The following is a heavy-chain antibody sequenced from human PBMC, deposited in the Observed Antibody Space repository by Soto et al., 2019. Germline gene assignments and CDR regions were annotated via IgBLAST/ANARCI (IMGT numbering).Heavy chain of an antibody. D-gene: IGHD3-3*01. Sequence: GGSLRLSCAASGFIFSSYGMHWVRQTPGKGLEWVSYITDSSDTVHYADSVRGRFTISRDNAESSLYLQMNSLRDEDTAVYFCARNFGHGYYLDYWGRGNLVTVSS. CDR3: ARNFGHGYYLDY. V-gene: IGHV3-48*02. CDR2: ITDSSDTV. CDR1: GFIFSSYG. J-gene: IGHJ4*02.